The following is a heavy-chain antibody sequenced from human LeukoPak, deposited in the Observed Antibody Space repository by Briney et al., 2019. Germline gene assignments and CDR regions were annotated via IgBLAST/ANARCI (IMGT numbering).Heavy chain of an antibody. J-gene: IGHJ4*02. V-gene: IGHV4-34*01. CDR1: GGSFSGYY. CDR2: INHSGTT. D-gene: IGHD5-12*01. CDR3: ARRGVTTIKN. Sequence: PSETLSLTCAVYGGSFSGYYWSWIRQPPGKGLEWIGEINHSGTTNYSPSLKSRVTISADTSNNQFSLRLSSVTAADTAVYYCARRGVTTIKNWGQGTLVTVSS.